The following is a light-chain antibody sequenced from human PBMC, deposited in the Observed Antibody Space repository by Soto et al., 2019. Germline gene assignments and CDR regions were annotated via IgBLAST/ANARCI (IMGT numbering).Light chain of an antibody. Sequence: ENVLTQSPGPLYSSPGDRVTLSCRASQSVSTSLAWYQQKPGQAPRLLIYGASRRATGIPDRFSGSGSGTDFTLTISRLEPEDFAVYYCQQYGSSALTFGGGTKVEI. V-gene: IGKV3-20*01. CDR1: QSVSTS. J-gene: IGKJ4*01. CDR2: GAS. CDR3: QQYGSSALT.